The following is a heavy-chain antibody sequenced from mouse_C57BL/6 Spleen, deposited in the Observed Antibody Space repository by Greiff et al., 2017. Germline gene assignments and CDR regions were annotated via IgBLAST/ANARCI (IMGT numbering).Heavy chain of an antibody. CDR1: GYTFTDYE. V-gene: IGHV1-15*01. Sequence: QVQLQQSGAELVRPGASVTLSCKASGYTFTDYEMHWVKQTPVHGLEWIGAIDPETGGTAYNQKFKGKAILTADKSSSTAYMELRSLTSEDSAVYYCTRDDGYSYWGQGTLVTVSA. CDR2: IDPETGGT. J-gene: IGHJ3*01. D-gene: IGHD2-3*01. CDR3: TRDDGYSY.